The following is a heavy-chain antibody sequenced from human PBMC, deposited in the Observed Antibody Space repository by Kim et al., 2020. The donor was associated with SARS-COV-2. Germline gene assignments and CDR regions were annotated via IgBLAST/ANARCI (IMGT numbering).Heavy chain of an antibody. V-gene: IGHV4-34*01. D-gene: IGHD3-3*01. CDR1: GGSFSGYY. Sequence: SETLSLTCAVYGGSFSGYYWSWIRQPPGKGLEWIGEINHSGSTNYNPSLKSRVTISVDTSKNQFSLKLSSVTAADTAVYYCASQYYDFWSGGIDYWGQGTLVTVSS. CDR2: INHSGST. CDR3: ASQYYDFWSGGIDY. J-gene: IGHJ4*02.